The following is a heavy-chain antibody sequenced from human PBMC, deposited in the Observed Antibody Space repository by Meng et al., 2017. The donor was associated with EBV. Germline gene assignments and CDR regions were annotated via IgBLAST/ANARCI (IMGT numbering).Heavy chain of an antibody. D-gene: IGHD3-10*01. CDR3: ASESGRGYTPDY. Sequence: QGQEVQSGADVKKPGSQVTVSCKTSGGTFTSDAISWVRQAPGQGLEWMGGLIPMSGAPNYAQKFQGRITITADESTSTHYMDLSSLRSEDTAVYYCASESGRGYTPDYWGQGTLVTVSS. CDR2: LIPMSGAP. CDR1: GGTFTSDA. J-gene: IGHJ4*02. V-gene: IGHV1-69*01.